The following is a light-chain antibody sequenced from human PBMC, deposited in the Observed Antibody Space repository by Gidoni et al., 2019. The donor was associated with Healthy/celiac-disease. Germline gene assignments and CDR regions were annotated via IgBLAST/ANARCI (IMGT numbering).Light chain of an antibody. V-gene: IGLV2-14*01. J-gene: IGLJ1*01. CDR1: SSDVGGYNY. CDR2: EVS. Sequence: QSALTQPASVSGSPGPSITISCTGTSSDVGGYNYVSWYQQHPGKAPKLMIYEVSNRPSGVSNRFSGSKSGNTASLTISGLQAEDEADYYCSSYTSSSTQVFGTGTKVTV. CDR3: SSYTSSSTQV.